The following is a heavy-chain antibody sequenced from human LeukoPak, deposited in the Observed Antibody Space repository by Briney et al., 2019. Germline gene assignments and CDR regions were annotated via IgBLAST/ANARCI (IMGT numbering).Heavy chain of an antibody. CDR3: ARGWNDFWSGYYVTLDY. CDR2: IYYSGST. Sequence: PSETLSLTCTVSGGSISSYYWSWIRQPPGKGLEWIGYIYYSGSTNYNPSLKSRVTISVDTSKDQFSLKLSSVTAADTAVYYCARGWNDFWSGYYVTLDYWGQGTLVTVSS. V-gene: IGHV4-59*01. J-gene: IGHJ4*02. D-gene: IGHD3-3*01. CDR1: GGSISSYY.